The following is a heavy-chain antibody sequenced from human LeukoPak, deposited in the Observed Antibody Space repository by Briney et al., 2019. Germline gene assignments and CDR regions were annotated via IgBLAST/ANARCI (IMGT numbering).Heavy chain of an antibody. D-gene: IGHD2-15*01. CDR1: GYTFTSYY. CDR2: INPSGGST. CDR3: ARGYCSGGSCYWFDP. Sequence: GASVKVSCKASGYTFTSYYMHWVRQAPGQGLEWMGIINPSGGSTSYAQKFQGRVTITADESTSTAYMELSSLRSEDTAVYYCARGYCSGGSCYWFDPWGQGTLVTVSS. V-gene: IGHV1-46*01. J-gene: IGHJ5*02.